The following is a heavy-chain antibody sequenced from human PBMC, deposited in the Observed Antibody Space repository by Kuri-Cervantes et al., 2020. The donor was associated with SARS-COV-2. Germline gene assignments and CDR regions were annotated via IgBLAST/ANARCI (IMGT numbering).Heavy chain of an antibody. D-gene: IGHD2-2*01. V-gene: IGHV1-69*06. CDR3: ARPYCSSTTCYDGTFDS. CDR1: GYTFTGYY. Sequence: SVKVSCKASGYTFTGYYMHWVRQAPGQGPEWMGRIIPLFGTTIYAQKFRGRVTITADKSTNTAYMELSSLRSEDTAVYYCARPYCSSTTCYDGTFDSWGQGTLVTVSS. CDR2: IIPLFGTT. J-gene: IGHJ4*02.